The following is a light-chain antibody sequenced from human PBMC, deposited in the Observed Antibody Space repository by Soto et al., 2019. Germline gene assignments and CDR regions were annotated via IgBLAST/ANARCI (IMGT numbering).Light chain of an antibody. CDR1: SSDIGGNDY. Sequence: QSALTQPASVSGSRGQSFTISCTRASSDIGGNDYVSWYQQHPGKAPKLIIYEVNNRPSGVSHRFSGSKSGNTASLTISGLQAEDEADYFCSSYTTATTYVFGVGTKVTVL. CDR3: SSYTTATTYV. J-gene: IGLJ1*01. V-gene: IGLV2-14*01. CDR2: EVN.